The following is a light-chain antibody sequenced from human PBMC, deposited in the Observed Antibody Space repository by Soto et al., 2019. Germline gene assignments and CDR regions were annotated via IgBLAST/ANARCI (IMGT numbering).Light chain of an antibody. CDR3: CSYSSSTTYV. CDR1: SSDVGAYNF. V-gene: IGLV2-14*03. J-gene: IGLJ1*01. CDR2: DVS. Sequence: QSALTQPASVSGSLGQSITISCTGTSSDVGAYNFVSWYQHHPGKAPKLMMYDVSERPSGVSNRFSGSQSAYTASLTISGLQAEDEADYFGCSYSSSTTYVFGTGTKLTVL.